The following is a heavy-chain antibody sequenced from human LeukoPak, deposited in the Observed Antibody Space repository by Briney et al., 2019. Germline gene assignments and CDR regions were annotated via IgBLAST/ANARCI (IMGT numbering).Heavy chain of an antibody. CDR2: ISYDGSNK. Sequence: PGRSLRLSCAASGFTFSSYAMHWVRQAPGKGLEWVAVISYDGSNKYYADSVKGRFTISRDNSKNTLYLQMNSLRAEDTAVYYCARGDGLRYFDWLLYGDYFDYWGQGTLVTVSS. D-gene: IGHD3-9*01. CDR1: GFTFSSYA. CDR3: ARGDGLRYFDWLLYGDYFDY. J-gene: IGHJ4*02. V-gene: IGHV3-30*04.